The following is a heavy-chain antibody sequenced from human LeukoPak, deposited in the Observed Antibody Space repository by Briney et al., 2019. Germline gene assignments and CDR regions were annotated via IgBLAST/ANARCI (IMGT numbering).Heavy chain of an antibody. CDR1: GFTFDDYA. CDR2: ISWNSGSI. Sequence: GGSLRLSCAASGFTFDDYAMHWVRQAPGKGLEWVSGISWNSGSIGYADSVKGRFTISRDNSKNTLYLQMNSLRAEDTAVYYCAKDHAEGDYGDSGYWGQGTLVTVSS. CDR3: AKDHAEGDYGDSGY. D-gene: IGHD4-17*01. J-gene: IGHJ4*02. V-gene: IGHV3-9*01.